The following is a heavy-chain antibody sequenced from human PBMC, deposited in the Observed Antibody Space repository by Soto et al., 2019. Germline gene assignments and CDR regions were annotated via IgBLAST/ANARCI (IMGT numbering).Heavy chain of an antibody. CDR2: ISAYNGNT. Sequence: GASVKVSCKASGYTFTSYGISWVRQAPGQGLEWMGWISAYNGNTNYAQKLQGRVTMTTDTSTSTAYMELRSLRSDDTAVYYCARDRGPGYCSSTSCYLDAFDIWGQGTMVTVSS. CDR3: ARDRGPGYCSSTSCYLDAFDI. D-gene: IGHD2-2*01. CDR1: GYTFTSYG. J-gene: IGHJ3*02. V-gene: IGHV1-18*01.